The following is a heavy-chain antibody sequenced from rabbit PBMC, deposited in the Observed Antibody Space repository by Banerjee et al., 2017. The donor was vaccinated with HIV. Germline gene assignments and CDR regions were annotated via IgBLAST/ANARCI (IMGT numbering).Heavy chain of an antibody. V-gene: IGHV1S45*01. D-gene: IGHD8-1*01. Sequence: QEQLEESGGDLVKPEGSLTLICTASGIDFSNYYYMCWVRQAPGKGLEWIGCIWPDSGSTWYASWAKGRFTISKTSSTTVTLRLNSLTAADTATYFCARTGAGSNYDSWYFRLWGPGTLVTVS. J-gene: IGHJ4*01. CDR1: GIDFSNYYY. CDR3: ARTGAGSNYDSWYFRL. CDR2: IWPDSGST.